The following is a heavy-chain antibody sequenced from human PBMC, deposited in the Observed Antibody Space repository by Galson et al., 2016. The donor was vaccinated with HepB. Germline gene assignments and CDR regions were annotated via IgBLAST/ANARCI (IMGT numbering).Heavy chain of an antibody. CDR3: ARRENYSHYYMDV. V-gene: IGHV4-39*01. J-gene: IGHJ4*02. CDR1: GGSIVGSAFY. CDR2: ISYTGNT. Sequence: SETLSLTCTVSGGSIVGSAFYWVWIRQPPEKGLELVGSISYTGNTYYNPSLQSRLTISVDTSQNQFSLKLTSVTAADTAVYYCARRENYSHYYMDVWGPGILVTVSS. D-gene: IGHD1-7*01.